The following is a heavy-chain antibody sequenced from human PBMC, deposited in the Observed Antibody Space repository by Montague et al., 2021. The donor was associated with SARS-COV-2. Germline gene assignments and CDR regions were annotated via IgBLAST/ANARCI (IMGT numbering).Heavy chain of an antibody. Sequence: SLRLSCAASGFTFSSYAMHWVRQAPGKGLEWVAVISYDGSNKYYADSVKGRFTISRGNSKNTLYLQMNSLRAEDTAVYYCASGYDLLTGYYPFDYWGQGTLVTVSS. CDR1: GFTFSSYA. CDR2: ISYDGSNK. D-gene: IGHD3-9*01. J-gene: IGHJ4*02. CDR3: ASGYDLLTGYYPFDY. V-gene: IGHV3-30*04.